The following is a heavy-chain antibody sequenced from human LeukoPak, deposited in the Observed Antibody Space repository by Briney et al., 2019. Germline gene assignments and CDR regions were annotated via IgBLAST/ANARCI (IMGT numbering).Heavy chain of an antibody. D-gene: IGHD2-2*01. Sequence: GGSLRLSCAVSGFNFSSYTMSWVRQAPGKGLEWVSSISSSSSYIYYADSVKGRFTISRDNAKNSLYLQMNSLRAEDTAVYYCARDTDVPWDYFDYWGQGTLVTVSS. CDR1: GFNFSSYT. CDR3: ARDTDVPWDYFDY. CDR2: ISSSSSYI. V-gene: IGHV3-21*01. J-gene: IGHJ4*02.